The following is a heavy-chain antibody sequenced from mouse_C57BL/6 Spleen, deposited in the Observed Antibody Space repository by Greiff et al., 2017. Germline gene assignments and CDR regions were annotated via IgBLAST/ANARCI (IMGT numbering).Heavy chain of an antibody. V-gene: IGHV1-76*01. CDR3: ARGFNWDEGARDYAMDY. J-gene: IGHJ4*01. Sequence: QVHVKQSGAELVRPGASVKLSCKASGYTFTDYYINWVKQRPGQGLEWIARIYPGSGNTYYNEKFKGKATLTAEKSSSTAYMQLSSLTSEDSAVYFCARGFNWDEGARDYAMDYWGQGTSVTVSS. D-gene: IGHD4-1*01. CDR2: IYPGSGNT. CDR1: GYTFTDYY.